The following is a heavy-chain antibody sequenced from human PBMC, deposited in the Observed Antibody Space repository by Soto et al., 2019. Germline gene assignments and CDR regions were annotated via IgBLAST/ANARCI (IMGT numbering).Heavy chain of an antibody. CDR1: GFTFSDYA. CDR2: VSHDGRNT. V-gene: IGHV3-30*03. Sequence: VQLVESGGGVVQPGRSLRLSCAASGFTFSDYAMHWVRQAPGKGLEWVAVVSHDGRNTHYADSVKGRFTISSASTNNTVSLEMTSLRAEEPAVYCCAMGGLQWLVTSDFNYWGQGALVTVSS. J-gene: IGHJ4*02. CDR3: AMGGLQWLVTSDFNY. D-gene: IGHD6-19*01.